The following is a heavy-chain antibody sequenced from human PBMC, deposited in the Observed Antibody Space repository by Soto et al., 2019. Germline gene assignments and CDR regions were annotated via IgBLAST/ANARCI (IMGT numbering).Heavy chain of an antibody. V-gene: IGHV3-30*03. D-gene: IGHD5-12*01. CDR2: ISYDGSNK. J-gene: IGHJ4*02. CDR3: ARAGEMATILDY. Sequence: PGGSLRLSCAASVFTFSSYGMQWVRQAPGKGLEWVAVISYDGSNKYYADSVKGRFTISRDNSKNTLYLQMNSLRAEDTAVYYCARAGEMATILDYWGQGTLVTVSS. CDR1: VFTFSSYG.